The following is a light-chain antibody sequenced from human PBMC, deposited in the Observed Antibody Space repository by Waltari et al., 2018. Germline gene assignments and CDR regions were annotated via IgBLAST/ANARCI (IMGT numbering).Light chain of an antibody. CDR2: GAS. Sequence: EVVMTQSPATLSVSPGGRATLSCRASRSISINLVWYQQRPGQAPRLLIYGASTRATDLPARFSGSGSGTEFTLTISSLQSEDAAVYYCQQFNDWPRTFGQGTKVEVK. CDR3: QQFNDWPRT. J-gene: IGKJ1*01. CDR1: RSISIN. V-gene: IGKV3-15*01.